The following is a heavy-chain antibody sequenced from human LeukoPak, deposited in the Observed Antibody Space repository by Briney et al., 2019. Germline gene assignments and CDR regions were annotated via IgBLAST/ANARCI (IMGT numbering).Heavy chain of an antibody. CDR3: ARNSCPSGSCYDNRGYFDY. J-gene: IGHJ4*02. V-gene: IGHV4-34*01. D-gene: IGHD2-15*01. CDR2: INHSGST. Sequence: SETLSLTCAVYGGSFSGYYWSWIRQPPGKGLEWIGEINHSGSTNYNPSLKSRITISVDTSKNQFSLKLSSVTAADTAVYYCARNSCPSGSCYDNRGYFDYWGQGTLVTVSS. CDR1: GGSFSGYY.